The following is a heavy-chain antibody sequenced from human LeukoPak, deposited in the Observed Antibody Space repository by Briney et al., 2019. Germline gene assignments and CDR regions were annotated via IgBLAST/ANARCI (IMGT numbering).Heavy chain of an antibody. V-gene: IGHV1-46*01. CDR1: GYIXINYY. J-gene: IGHJ6*02. Sequence: ASVKVSCKASGYIXINYYMHGVRQAPGQGLEWMAIINPSGGSTTYAQNFQGRVTMTRDTSTSTVYLEVNSLRSDDTAVYYCAREGYGSGRRLGLDVWGQGTTVTVSS. D-gene: IGHD3-10*01. CDR2: INPSGGST. CDR3: AREGYGSGRRLGLDV.